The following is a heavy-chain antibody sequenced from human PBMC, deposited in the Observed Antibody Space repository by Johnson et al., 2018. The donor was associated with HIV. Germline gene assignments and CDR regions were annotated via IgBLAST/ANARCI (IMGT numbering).Heavy chain of an antibody. D-gene: IGHD4-11*01. V-gene: IGHV3-13*01. CDR2: IGTAGDT. CDR1: GFTFSSYD. CDR3: ARIDYSNYEEAFDI. J-gene: IGHJ3*02. Sequence: VTLVESGGCLVQPGGSLRLSCAASGFTFSSYDMHWVRQTTGKGLESVSGIGTAGDTYYPGSVKGRFTISRENAKNSLYLQMNSLRAEDTAVYYCARIDYSNYEEAFDIWGQGTMVTVSS.